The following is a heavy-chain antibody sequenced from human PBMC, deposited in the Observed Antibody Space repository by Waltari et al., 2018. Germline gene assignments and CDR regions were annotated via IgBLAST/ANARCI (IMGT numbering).Heavy chain of an antibody. Sequence: QVQLVQSGAEVKKPGASVKVSCKASGYIFTGYYMHWVRQAPGQGIEWRGWINPNSVGTNYAQKFQGRVTMTRDTSISTAYMELSRLRSDDTAVYYCARQCDHYDSSGYLYYFDYWGQGTLVTVSS. CDR2: INPNSVGT. CDR3: ARQCDHYDSSGYLYYFDY. J-gene: IGHJ4*02. D-gene: IGHD3-22*01. V-gene: IGHV1-2*02. CDR1: GYIFTGYY.